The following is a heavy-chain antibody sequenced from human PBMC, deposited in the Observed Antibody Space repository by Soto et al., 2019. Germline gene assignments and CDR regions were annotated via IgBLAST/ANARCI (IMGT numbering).Heavy chain of an antibody. Sequence: PGGSLRLSCAASGFTFSSYAVSWVRQAPGKGLEWVSAISGSGGSTYYADSVKGRFTISRDNSKNTLYLQMNSLRAEDTAVYYCAKGMSSSWHYFDYWGQGTLVTVSS. CDR1: GFTFSSYA. J-gene: IGHJ4*02. D-gene: IGHD6-13*01. V-gene: IGHV3-23*01. CDR2: ISGSGGST. CDR3: AKGMSSSWHYFDY.